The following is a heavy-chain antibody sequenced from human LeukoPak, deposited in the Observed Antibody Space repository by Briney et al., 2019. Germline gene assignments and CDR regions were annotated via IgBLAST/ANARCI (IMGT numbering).Heavy chain of an antibody. D-gene: IGHD6-13*01. V-gene: IGHV3-23*01. CDR2: ISDGGGRT. CDR3: TKNQILDDTGSWYTY. CDR1: GFTFRTYA. J-gene: IGHJ4*02. Sequence: GGSLTLSCGASGFTFRTYAMSWVRQAPGKGLEWVSGISDGGGRTFYAESVKGRFTVSRDNSRNTLYLRMNSLRAEDTAIYYCTKNQILDDTGSWYTYWGQGTLVTVSS.